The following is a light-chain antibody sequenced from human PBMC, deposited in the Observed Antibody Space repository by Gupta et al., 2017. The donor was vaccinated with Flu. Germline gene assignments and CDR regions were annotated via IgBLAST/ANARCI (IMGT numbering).Light chain of an antibody. Sequence: VTLGQAASISCRSSQSLVYKNGITYLTWFQQRPGQSPRRLIYEVSNRDSGVPDRFSGSGSVTDFTLKSSRVEAEDVGVYYCMRGTHQWTFGQGTRLEI. V-gene: IGKV2-30*01. J-gene: IGKJ2*02. CDR3: MRGTHQWT. CDR2: EVS. CDR1: QSLVYKNGITY.